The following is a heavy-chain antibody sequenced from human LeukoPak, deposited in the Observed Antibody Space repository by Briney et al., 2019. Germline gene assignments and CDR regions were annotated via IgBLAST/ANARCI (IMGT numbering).Heavy chain of an antibody. CDR1: GGSISSGGYS. D-gene: IGHD4-23*01. V-gene: IGHV4-30-2*01. J-gene: IGHJ5*02. CDR2: IYHSGST. Sequence: SETLSLTCAVSGGSISSGGYSWSWIWQPPGKGLEWIGYIYHSGSTYYNPSLKSRVTISVDRSKNQFSLKLSSVTAADTAVYYCARADYGGNSWFDPWGQGTLVTVSS. CDR3: ARADYGGNSWFDP.